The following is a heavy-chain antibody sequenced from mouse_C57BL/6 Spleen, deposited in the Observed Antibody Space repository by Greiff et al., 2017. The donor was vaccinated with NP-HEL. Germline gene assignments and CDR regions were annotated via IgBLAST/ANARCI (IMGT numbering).Heavy chain of an antibody. CDR3: ARYYSNYLYYFDY. CDR2: IYPGDGDT. Sequence: QVQLQQSGAELVKPGASVKISCKASGYAFSSYWMNWVKQRPGKGLEWIGQIYPGDGDTNYNGKFKGKATLTADKSSSTACMQLSSLTSEDSAVYFCARYYSNYLYYFDYWGQGTTLTVSS. D-gene: IGHD2-5*01. V-gene: IGHV1-80*01. CDR1: GYAFSSYW. J-gene: IGHJ2*01.